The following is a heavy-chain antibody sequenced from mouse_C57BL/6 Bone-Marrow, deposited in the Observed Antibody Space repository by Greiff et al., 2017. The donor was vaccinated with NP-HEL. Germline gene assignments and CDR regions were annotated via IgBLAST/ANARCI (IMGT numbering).Heavy chain of an antibody. Sequence: QVQLQQPGAELVKPGASVKLSCKASGYTFTSYWMHWVKQRPGQGLEWIGMIHPNSGSTNYNETFKSKATLTVYKYSSSADMQLSSLTSEDSAVYDCARLGPFAYWGQGTLVTVSA. CDR3: ARLGPFAY. J-gene: IGHJ3*01. CDR2: IHPNSGST. D-gene: IGHD4-1*01. V-gene: IGHV1-64*01. CDR1: GYTFTSYW.